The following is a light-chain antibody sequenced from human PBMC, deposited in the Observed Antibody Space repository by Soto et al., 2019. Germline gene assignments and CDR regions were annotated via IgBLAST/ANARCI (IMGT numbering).Light chain of an antibody. CDR1: RPFSDN. Sequence: TKMTHSPPSLLPSLGDGVTITCGESRPFSDNLNWYQQKPGKAPKLLIYAASSLQSGVPSRFSGSGYGTDFTLTISSLQPEDFATYYCQQSHFSPWTFGQGTKVEI. J-gene: IGKJ1*01. CDR2: AAS. CDR3: QQSHFSPWT. V-gene: IGKV1-39*01.